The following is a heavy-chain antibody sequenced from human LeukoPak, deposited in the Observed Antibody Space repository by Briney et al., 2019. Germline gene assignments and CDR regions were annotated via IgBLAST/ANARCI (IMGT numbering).Heavy chain of an antibody. CDR3: ARRGYCSGGGCYSFDY. CDR2: IYTSGST. Sequence: PSQTLSLTCTVSGGSISSGNYYWSWIRQPAGKGLEWIGRIYTSGSTNFHPSLKSRVTISVDTSKNQFSLKLKSVTAADTAVYYCARRGYCSGGGCYSFDYWGQGTLVTVSS. V-gene: IGHV4-61*02. CDR1: GGSISSGNYY. D-gene: IGHD2-15*01. J-gene: IGHJ4*02.